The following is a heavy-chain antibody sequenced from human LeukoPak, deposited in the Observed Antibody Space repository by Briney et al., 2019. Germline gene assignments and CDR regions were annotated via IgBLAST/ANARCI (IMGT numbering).Heavy chain of an antibody. CDR1: GFTFSSNY. D-gene: IGHD3-22*01. CDR3: ASRDYYDSSGYNDAFDI. Sequence: GWSLRLSCAASGFTFSSNYMSWVRQAPGKGLEWVSVIYSGGSTYYSDSVKGRFTISRDNSKNTLYLQMNSLRAEDTAVYYCASRDYYDSSGYNDAFDIWGQGTMVTVSS. V-gene: IGHV3-53*01. CDR2: IYSGGST. J-gene: IGHJ3*02.